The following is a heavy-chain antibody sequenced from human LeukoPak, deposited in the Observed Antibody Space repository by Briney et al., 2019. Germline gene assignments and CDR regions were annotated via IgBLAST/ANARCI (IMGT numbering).Heavy chain of an antibody. Sequence: SETLSPTCTVSGGSISSYYWSWIRQPPGKGLEWIGYVYYSGSTNYNPSLKSRVTISVDTSKNQFSLKLSSVTAADTAVYYCARVGNYDFWSGYPYYYYMDVWGKGTTVTASS. V-gene: IGHV4-59*01. J-gene: IGHJ6*03. D-gene: IGHD3-3*01. CDR2: VYYSGST. CDR3: ARVGNYDFWSGYPYYYYMDV. CDR1: GGSISSYY.